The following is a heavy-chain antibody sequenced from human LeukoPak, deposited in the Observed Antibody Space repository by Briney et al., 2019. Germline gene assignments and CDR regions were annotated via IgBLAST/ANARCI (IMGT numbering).Heavy chain of an antibody. Sequence: GGSLRLSCAASGFTFSIYSMNWVRQAPGKGLEWVSSITSSSTYIYYADSVKGRFTISRDNAKSSLFLQMNSLRAENTAVYFCARLRYYAVDVWGQGTTVIVSS. CDR3: ARLRYYAVDV. CDR1: GFTFSIYS. CDR2: ITSSSTYI. V-gene: IGHV3-21*06. J-gene: IGHJ6*02.